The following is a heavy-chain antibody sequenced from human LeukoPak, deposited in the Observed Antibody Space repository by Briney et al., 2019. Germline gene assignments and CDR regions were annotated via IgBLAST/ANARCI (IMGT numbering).Heavy chain of an antibody. Sequence: SETLSLTCTVSGDSVSSGGYYWSWVRQPPGKGLEWIGYIYSSGTYYNPSLKSRVAISVDRSKNQFSLKLNSVTAADTAVYYCARVGSSSDWFDPWGQGTLVTVSS. D-gene: IGHD6-6*01. CDR2: IYSSGT. CDR1: GDSVSSGGYY. CDR3: ARVGSSSDWFDP. V-gene: IGHV4-30-2*01. J-gene: IGHJ5*02.